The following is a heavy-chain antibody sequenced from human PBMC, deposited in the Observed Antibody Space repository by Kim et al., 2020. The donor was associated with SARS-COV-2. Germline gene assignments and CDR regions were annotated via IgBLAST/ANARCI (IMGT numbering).Heavy chain of an antibody. D-gene: IGHD5-12*01. J-gene: IGHJ6*02. CDR2: IIPIFGTG. CDR1: GGTFSSYA. V-gene: IGHV1-69*13. Sequence: SVKVSCKASGGTFSSYAISWVRQAPGQGLAWMGGIIPIFGTGKYRQKFQGRVTITADESTCTAYMELSRLRSEETAVYYCARSIGYDSYHYYGMDVWGQGTAVTVSS. CDR3: ARSIGYDSYHYYGMDV.